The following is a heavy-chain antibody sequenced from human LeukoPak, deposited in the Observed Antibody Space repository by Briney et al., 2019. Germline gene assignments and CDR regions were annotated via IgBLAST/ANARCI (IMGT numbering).Heavy chain of an antibody. J-gene: IGHJ4*02. CDR1: GFTFSSYG. D-gene: IGHD6-19*01. CDR3: AKDNSGWAFDY. CDR2: TRYDGSEK. V-gene: IGHV3-30*02. Sequence: GGSLRLSCAASGFTFSSYGVHWVRQAPGKGLEWMAFTRYDGSEKWYADSVKGRFTISRDNSKNTLYLQMSTLRPEDTAVYYCAKDNSGWAFDYWGQGTLVTVSS.